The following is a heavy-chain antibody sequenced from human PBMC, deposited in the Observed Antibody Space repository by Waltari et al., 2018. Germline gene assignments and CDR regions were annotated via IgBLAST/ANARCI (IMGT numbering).Heavy chain of an antibody. CDR3: ARDCSGGSCYSIFFDY. D-gene: IGHD2-15*01. Sequence: QVQLVQSGAEVKKPGASVKVSCKASGYTFTSYGISWVRQAPGQGLEWMGWISGYNGNTNYAQKLQGRATMTTDTSTSTAYRGLRSLRSDDTAVYYCARDCSGGSCYSIFFDYWGQGTLVTVSS. J-gene: IGHJ4*02. V-gene: IGHV1-18*01. CDR2: ISGYNGNT. CDR1: GYTFTSYG.